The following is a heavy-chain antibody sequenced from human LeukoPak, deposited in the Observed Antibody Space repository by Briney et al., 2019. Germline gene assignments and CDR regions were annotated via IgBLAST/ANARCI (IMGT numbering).Heavy chain of an antibody. J-gene: IGHJ6*02. D-gene: IGHD4-17*01. Sequence: GGSLRLSCAASGFTFRTYAMNWVRQAPGKGLESISSISGSGGDTYYIDSVRGRFTISRDNSKKTLFLQMNSLRAEDTAVYYCAKVLSVTKDYWYGLDVWGQGTTVTVSS. CDR1: GFTFRTYA. CDR3: AKVLSVTKDYWYGLDV. V-gene: IGHV3-23*01. CDR2: ISGSGGDT.